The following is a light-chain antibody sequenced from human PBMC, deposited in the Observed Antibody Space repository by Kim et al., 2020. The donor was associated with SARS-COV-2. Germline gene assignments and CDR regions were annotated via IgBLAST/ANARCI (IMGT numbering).Light chain of an antibody. CDR3: QSYDSSLSGSV. Sequence: PTVGSGYDVHYSQKLPGPAPKLLLSGNSNRPSGVPDRFSGAKSGTSASLAITGLQAEDEADYYCQSYDSSLSGSVFGGGTQLTVL. CDR1: PTVGSGYD. CDR2: GNS. V-gene: IGLV1-40*01. J-gene: IGLJ3*02.